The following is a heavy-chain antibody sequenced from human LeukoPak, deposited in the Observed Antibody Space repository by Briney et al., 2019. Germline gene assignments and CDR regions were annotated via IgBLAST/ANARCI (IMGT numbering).Heavy chain of an antibody. Sequence: GGSLRLSCAASGFTFSSYSMNWVRQAPGKGLERVSYISSSSSTIYYADSVKGRFTISRDNSKNTLYLQMNSLRAEDTAVYYCASTDSSSWYTLAYYYYYYMDVWGKGTTVTVSS. J-gene: IGHJ6*03. CDR2: ISSSSSTI. V-gene: IGHV3-48*01. CDR1: GFTFSSYS. D-gene: IGHD6-13*01. CDR3: ASTDSSSWYTLAYYYYYYMDV.